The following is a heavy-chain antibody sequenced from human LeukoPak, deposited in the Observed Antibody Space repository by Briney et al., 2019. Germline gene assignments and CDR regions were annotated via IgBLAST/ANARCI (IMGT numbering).Heavy chain of an antibody. J-gene: IGHJ4*02. CDR2: ISGSGGDT. Sequence: PGGSLRLSCAASGFTFSSYAMSWVRQAPGKGLEWVSAISGSGGDTYYADSVKGLFTISRDNSKNTLYLQMNSLRAEETAVYYCAKCRKVRPTEALDYWGQGTLVTVSS. V-gene: IGHV3-23*01. CDR1: GFTFSSYA. CDR3: AKCRKVRPTEALDY. D-gene: IGHD1-14*01.